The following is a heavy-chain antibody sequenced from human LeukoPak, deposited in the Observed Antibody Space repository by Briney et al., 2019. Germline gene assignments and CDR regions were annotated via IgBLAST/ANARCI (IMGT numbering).Heavy chain of an antibody. J-gene: IGHJ4*02. Sequence: SETLSLTCTVSGVSISTYYWTWIRQPPGKGLEWIGNVYYSGSTNYNPSLKSRVTISIETSKNQFSLRLSSVTAADTAVYYCARMERSSSWHKLGYWGQGTLVTVFS. CDR1: GVSISTYY. CDR3: ARMERSSSWHKLGY. CDR2: VYYSGST. D-gene: IGHD6-13*01. V-gene: IGHV4-59*01.